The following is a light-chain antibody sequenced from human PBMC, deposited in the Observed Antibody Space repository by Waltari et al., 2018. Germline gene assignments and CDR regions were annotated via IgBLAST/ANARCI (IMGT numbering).Light chain of an antibody. J-gene: IGLJ1*01. CDR2: EVT. V-gene: IGLV2-23*02. CDR1: SSYGGDYHL. Sequence: QSGLTQPAPVSGSPGQSNTLSRTGTSSYGGDYHLLSWYQQYPGKAPKLMVYEVTTRTSGVSDRFSGSKSGNTASLTIYGLQSEDEADYYCCSYAGLGIYVFGTGTKVTVL. CDR3: CSYAGLGIYV.